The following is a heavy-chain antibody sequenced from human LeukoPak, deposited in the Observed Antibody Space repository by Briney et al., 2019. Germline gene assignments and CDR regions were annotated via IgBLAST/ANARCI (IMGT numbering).Heavy chain of an antibody. J-gene: IGHJ4*02. CDR3: ARGGVAAKYYFDF. D-gene: IGHD3-10*01. CDR2: IYYSGST. CDR1: GGSISPLY. V-gene: IGHV4-59*11. Sequence: SETLSLTCTVSGGSISPLYWGWIRQPPGKGLEFIGYIYYSGSTNFNPSLKSRVTLSVDTSKSQISLKLTSMTAADTAVYYCARGGVAAKYYFDFWGQGTLVTVSS.